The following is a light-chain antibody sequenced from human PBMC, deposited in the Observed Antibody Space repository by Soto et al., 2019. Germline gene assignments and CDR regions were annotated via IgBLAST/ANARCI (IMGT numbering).Light chain of an antibody. V-gene: IGLV2-8*01. CDR3: TSYAGTYRFFDV. J-gene: IGLJ1*01. Sequence: QSALTQPPSASGSPGQSVTISCTGTSSDVGAYNYVSWYQQLPGKAPKLIIYEVSKRPSGVPDRFSGSKSSNTASLTVSGLQAEDESEYYCTSYAGTYRFFDVFGTGTKVTVL. CDR2: EVS. CDR1: SSDVGAYNY.